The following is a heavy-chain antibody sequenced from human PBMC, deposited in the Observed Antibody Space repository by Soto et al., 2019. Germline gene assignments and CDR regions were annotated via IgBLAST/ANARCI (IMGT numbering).Heavy chain of an antibody. CDR3: ARVSSDYYDSSGFDY. V-gene: IGHV4-59*01. CDR1: GGSISSYY. CDR2: IYYSGST. J-gene: IGHJ4*02. Sequence: SETLSLTCTVSGGSISSYYWSWIRRPPGKGLEWIGYIYYSGSTNYNPSLKSRVTISVDTSKNQFSLKLSSVTAADTAVYYCARVSSDYYDSSGFDYWGQGTLVTVSS. D-gene: IGHD3-22*01.